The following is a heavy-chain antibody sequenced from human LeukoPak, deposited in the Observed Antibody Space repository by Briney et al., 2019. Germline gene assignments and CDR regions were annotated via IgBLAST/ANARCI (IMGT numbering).Heavy chain of an antibody. J-gene: IGHJ3*01. CDR2: IYYSGST. CDR3: ARLFSSSWYRGAFDL. Sequence: SETLSLTCTVSGGSINNYYWRWIRQPPGKGLEWIGYIYYSGSTNYSPSLKSRVTISLDQSKNQFSVKLTSVTAADTAVYYCARLFSSSWYRGAFDLWGQGTMVTVSS. CDR1: GGSINNYY. V-gene: IGHV4-59*08. D-gene: IGHD6-13*01.